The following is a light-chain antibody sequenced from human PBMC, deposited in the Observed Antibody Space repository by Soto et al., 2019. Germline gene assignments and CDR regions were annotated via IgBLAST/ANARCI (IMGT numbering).Light chain of an antibody. V-gene: IGKV3-11*01. CDR2: DAS. CDR1: QSVNSY. CDR3: QQRSNWPLT. J-gene: IGKJ4*01. Sequence: EIVLTQSPATLSLSPGERATLSCRASQSVNSYLVWYQQKPGQAPRLLIYDASNRATGIPARFSGSGSGTDFTLTISSLEPEDLAVYYCQQRSNWPLTFGGGTKVEIK.